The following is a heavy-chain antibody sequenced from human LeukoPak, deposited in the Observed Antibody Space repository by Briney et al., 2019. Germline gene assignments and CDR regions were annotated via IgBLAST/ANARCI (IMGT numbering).Heavy chain of an antibody. V-gene: IGHV1-8*01. CDR2: MNPNSGNT. CDR1: GYTFTSYD. CDR3: ARGYDLWSGDTWFDP. D-gene: IGHD3-3*01. Sequence: ASVKVSCKASGYTFTSYDINWVRQATGQGLEWMGWMNPNSGNTGYAQKFQGRVTMTRNTSISTAYMELSSLRSEDTAVYYCARGYDLWSGDTWFDPWGQGTLVTVSS. J-gene: IGHJ5*02.